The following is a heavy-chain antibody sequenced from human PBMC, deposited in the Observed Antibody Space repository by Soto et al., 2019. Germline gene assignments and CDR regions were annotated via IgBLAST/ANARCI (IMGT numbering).Heavy chain of an antibody. D-gene: IGHD6-13*01. CDR2: IYISGST. V-gene: IGHV4-4*07. J-gene: IGHJ6*02. Sequence: QVQLQESGPGLVKPSETLSLTCTVSGGSINSYYWYWIRQPAGKGLEWIGRIYISGSTNYNPSLKSRVIMSIDTSKNQFSLKVSSVTAADTAVYYCAKPSSRSSLGQYSLEVWGQGNTVTVSS. CDR3: AKPSSRSSLGQYSLEV. CDR1: GGSINSYY.